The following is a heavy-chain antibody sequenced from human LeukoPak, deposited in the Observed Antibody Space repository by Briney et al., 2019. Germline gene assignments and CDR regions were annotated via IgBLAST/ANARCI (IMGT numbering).Heavy chain of an antibody. D-gene: IGHD3-3*01. J-gene: IGHJ4*02. Sequence: GGSLRLSCAASGFTFSSYSMNWVRQAPGKGLEWVSSISSSSSYIYYADSVKGRFTISRDNAKNSLYLQMNSLRAEDTAVYYCARDHYYDFWSGYEFDYWGQGTLVTVSS. CDR3: ARDHYYDFWSGYEFDY. V-gene: IGHV3-21*01. CDR2: ISSSSSYI. CDR1: GFTFSSYS.